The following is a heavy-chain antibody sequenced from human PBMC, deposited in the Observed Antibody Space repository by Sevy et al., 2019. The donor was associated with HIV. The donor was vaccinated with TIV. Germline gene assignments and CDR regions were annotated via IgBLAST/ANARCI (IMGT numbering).Heavy chain of an antibody. D-gene: IGHD2-15*01. J-gene: IGHJ4*02. CDR2: INWNGGGT. CDR3: ARAEVAGTYFDY. Sequence: GGSLRLSCAASGFTFDDYGMSWVRQAPGKGLEWVSGINWNGGGTGYADSVKGRFTISRDNAKNSLYLQMNSLRAEDTALYYCARAEVAGTYFDYWGQGTLVTVSS. CDR1: GFTFDDYG. V-gene: IGHV3-20*04.